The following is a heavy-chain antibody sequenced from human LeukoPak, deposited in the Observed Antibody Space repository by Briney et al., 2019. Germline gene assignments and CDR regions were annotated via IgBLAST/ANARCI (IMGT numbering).Heavy chain of an antibody. V-gene: IGHV4-34*01. J-gene: IGHJ4*02. CDR1: GGFNTHYY. Sequence: PSETLSLTCSVSGGFNTHYYWSWIRQPPGRGLEWIGEINYSGYTNCNPSLKSRVTILVDTSKSQFSLKLTSVTAADTAVYYCARRVRFGDGWIFDYWGQGTLVTVSS. CDR3: ARRVRFGDGWIFDY. D-gene: IGHD5-24*01. CDR2: INYSGYT.